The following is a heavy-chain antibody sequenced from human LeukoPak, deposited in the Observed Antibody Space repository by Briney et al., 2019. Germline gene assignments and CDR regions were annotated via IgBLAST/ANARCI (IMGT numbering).Heavy chain of an antibody. CDR2: ISWNSGSI. CDR1: GFTFDDYA. CDR3: GRNYYDSSGPRGGFDY. V-gene: IGHV3-9*01. Sequence: GGSLRLSCAASGFTFDDYAMHWVRQAPGKGLEWVSGISWNSGSIGYADSVKGRFTISRDNSKNTLYLQMNSLRAEDTAVYYCGRNYYDSSGPRGGFDYWGQGTLVTVSS. D-gene: IGHD3-22*01. J-gene: IGHJ4*02.